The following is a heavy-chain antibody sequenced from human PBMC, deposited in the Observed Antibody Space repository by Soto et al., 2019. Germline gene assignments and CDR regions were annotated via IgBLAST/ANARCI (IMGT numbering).Heavy chain of an antibody. Sequence: ASVKVSGKASGYTFTSYGISWVRQAPGQGLGWMGWISAYNGNTNYAQKLQGRVTMTTDTSTSTAYMELRSLRSDDTAVYYCARDEGYCSGGSCYSAYYYYGMDVWGQGTTVTVSS. CDR1: GYTFTSYG. V-gene: IGHV1-18*01. CDR3: ARDEGYCSGGSCYSAYYYYGMDV. J-gene: IGHJ6*02. D-gene: IGHD2-15*01. CDR2: ISAYNGNT.